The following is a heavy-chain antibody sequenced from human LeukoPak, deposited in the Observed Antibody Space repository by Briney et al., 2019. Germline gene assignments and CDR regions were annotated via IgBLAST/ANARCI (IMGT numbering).Heavy chain of an antibody. CDR3: VKDRVPDSGWSFDV. D-gene: IGHD6-19*01. CDR1: GFTFAMYG. Sequence: GSLRLSCTTSGFTFAMYGMSWVRQAPGQGLEWVASIFGSASKIYPADSVKGRFTVSRDNSKNTLYLQMNGLRVEDTALYYCVKDRVPDSGWSFDVWGRGTMVTVSA. CDR2: IFGSASKI. V-gene: IGHV3-23*01. J-gene: IGHJ3*01.